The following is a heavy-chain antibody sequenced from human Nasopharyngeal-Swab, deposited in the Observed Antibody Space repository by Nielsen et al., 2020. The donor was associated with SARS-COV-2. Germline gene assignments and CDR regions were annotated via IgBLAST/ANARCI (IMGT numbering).Heavy chain of an antibody. Sequence: GESLKISCAASGFTFSSYEMNWVRQAPGKGLEWVSYISSSGSTIYYADSVKGRFTISRDNAKNSLYLQMNSLMTEDTAVYYCSRCGGSCYTGKDYWGQGTLVTVSS. V-gene: IGHV3-48*03. CDR3: SRCGGSCYTGKDY. J-gene: IGHJ4*02. CDR2: ISSSGSTI. CDR1: GFTFSSYE. D-gene: IGHD2-15*01.